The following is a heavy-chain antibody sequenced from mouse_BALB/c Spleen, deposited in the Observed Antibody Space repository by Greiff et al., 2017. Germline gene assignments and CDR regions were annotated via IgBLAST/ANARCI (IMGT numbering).Heavy chain of an antibody. CDR1: GFTFSDYY. V-gene: IGHV5-4*02. Sequence: EVKLMESGGGLVKPGGSLKLSCAASGFTFSDYYMYWVRQTPEKRLEWVATISDGGSYTYYPDSVKGRFTISRDNAKNNLYLQMSSLKSEDTAMYYCARATVVAPFDYWGQGTTLTVSS. J-gene: IGHJ2*01. D-gene: IGHD1-1*01. CDR3: ARATVVAPFDY. CDR2: ISDGGSYT.